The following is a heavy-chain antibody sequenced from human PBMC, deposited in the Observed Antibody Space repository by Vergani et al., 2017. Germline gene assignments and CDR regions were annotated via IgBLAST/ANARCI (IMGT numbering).Heavy chain of an antibody. Sequence: QLQLQESGPGLVKPSATLSLTCSVSGASIRSSNYYWGWIRQPPGKGLECIASIYYSGRPYYNPSLKSRVTISVDTSKNQFSLKLSSVTAADTAVYYCARQVDTAMGNDYWGQGTLVTVSS. CDR3: ARQVDTAMGNDY. D-gene: IGHD5-18*01. CDR2: IYYSGRP. J-gene: IGHJ4*02. CDR1: GASIRSSNYY. V-gene: IGHV4-39*01.